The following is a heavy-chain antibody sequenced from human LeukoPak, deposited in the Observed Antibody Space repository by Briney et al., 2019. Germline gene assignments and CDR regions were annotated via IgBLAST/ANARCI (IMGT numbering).Heavy chain of an antibody. D-gene: IGHD3-10*01. J-gene: IGHJ6*02. CDR2: IYPGDSDT. CDR3: ARHEAIVRGTMVRGYGMDV. V-gene: IGHV5-51*01. CDR1: GYTFTDNW. Sequence: GESLKISCKASGYTFTDNWIGWVRQMPGKGLEWMGIIYPGDSDTRYSPSFQGQVTISADKSISTAYLQWSSLKASDTAMYYCARHEAIVRGTMVRGYGMDVWGQGTTVTVSS.